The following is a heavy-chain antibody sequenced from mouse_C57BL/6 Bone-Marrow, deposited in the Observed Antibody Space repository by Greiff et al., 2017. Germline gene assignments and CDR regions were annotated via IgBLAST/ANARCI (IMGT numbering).Heavy chain of an antibody. CDR2: IYPRSGNT. CDR3: ARGDYDYDAIFAY. Sequence: VKLVESGAELARPGASVKLSCKASGYTFTSYGISWVKPRTGQGLEWIGEIYPRSGNTYYNEKFKGKATLTADKSSSTAYMELRSLTSEDSAVYFCARGDYDYDAIFAYWGQGTLVTVSA. V-gene: IGHV1-81*01. CDR1: GYTFTSYG. J-gene: IGHJ3*01. D-gene: IGHD2-4*01.